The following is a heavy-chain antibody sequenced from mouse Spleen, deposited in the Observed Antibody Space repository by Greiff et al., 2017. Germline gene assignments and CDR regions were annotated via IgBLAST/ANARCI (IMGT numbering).Heavy chain of an antibody. CDR2: ISTYYGDA. Sequence: LVESVAELVRPGVSVKISCKGSCYTFTDYAMHCVQQSHAKSLEWIGVISTYYGDASYTQKFTGKATITVDKSSRTAYMELARLTSEDSAIYYSARESTMITTREPLAMDYWGQGTSVTVSS. CDR3: ARESTMITTREPLAMDY. J-gene: IGHJ4*01. V-gene: IGHV1S137*01. CDR1: CYTFTDYA. D-gene: IGHD2-4*01.